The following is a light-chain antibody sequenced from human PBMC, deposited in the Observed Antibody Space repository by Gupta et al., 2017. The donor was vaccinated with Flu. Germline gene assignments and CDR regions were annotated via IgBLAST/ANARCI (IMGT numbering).Light chain of an antibody. V-gene: IGKV1-39*01. Sequence: PSSLSASVGDRVTVSCRASQSINSYLNWYQQKPGKAPRLLINAASRLQSGVPSRFSGSGSGTDFTLTINSLQPEDFATYYCQQRDSSPQTFGQGTKVEVK. CDR1: QSINSY. J-gene: IGKJ1*01. CDR2: AAS. CDR3: QQRDSSPQT.